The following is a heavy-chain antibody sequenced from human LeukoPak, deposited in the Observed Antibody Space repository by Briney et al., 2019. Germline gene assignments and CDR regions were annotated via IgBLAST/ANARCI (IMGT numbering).Heavy chain of an antibody. J-gene: IGHJ4*02. V-gene: IGHV3-30*18. CDR2: ISYDGSNK. CDR1: GFTFSSYG. D-gene: IGHD5-18*01. Sequence: GGFLRLSCAASGFTFSSYGMHWVRQAPGKGLEWVAVISYDGSNKYYADSVKGRFTISRDNSKNTLYLQMNSLRAEDTAVYYCAKGAVDTAMVGSYWGQGTLVTVSS. CDR3: AKGAVDTAMVGSY.